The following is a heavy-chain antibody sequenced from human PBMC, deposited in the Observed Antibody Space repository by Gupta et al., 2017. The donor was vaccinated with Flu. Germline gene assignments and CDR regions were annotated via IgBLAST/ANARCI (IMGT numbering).Heavy chain of an antibody. Sequence: RQAPGQELEWMGGIIPIFGTANYAQKFQGRVTITADESTSTAYMELSSLRSEDTAVYYCAREWESAVAAFDPWGQGTLVTVSS. J-gene: IGHJ5*02. D-gene: IGHD6-19*01. CDR3: AREWESAVAAFDP. CDR2: IIPIFGTA. V-gene: IGHV1-69*01.